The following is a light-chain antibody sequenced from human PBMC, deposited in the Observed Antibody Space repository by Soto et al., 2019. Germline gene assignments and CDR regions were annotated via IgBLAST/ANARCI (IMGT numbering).Light chain of an antibody. CDR2: EVS. J-gene: IGLJ1*01. CDR1: SSDVGGYNY. CDR3: SSYRSSSPLYV. V-gene: IGLV2-14*01. Sequence: LAQPASVSGSPGQSITISCTGTSSDVGGYNYVSWYQQHPGKAPKLMIFEVSNRPSGVSNRFSGSKSANTASLTISGLQPEDEADYYCSSYRSSSPLYVFGTGTKVTV.